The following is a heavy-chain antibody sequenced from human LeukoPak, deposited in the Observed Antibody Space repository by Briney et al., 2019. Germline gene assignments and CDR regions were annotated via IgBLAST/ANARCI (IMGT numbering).Heavy chain of an antibody. Sequence: ASVKVSCKASGYTFTNYAMNWVRQAPGQGLEWMGWINTNTGDPTYAQDFTGRFVFSVYTSVSTAYLQISSLKAEDTAVYYCARAYQPLGGLSFPDSWGQGTLVTVSS. D-gene: IGHD3-16*02. J-gene: IGHJ5*01. CDR2: INTNTGDP. CDR1: GYTFTNYA. V-gene: IGHV7-4-1*02. CDR3: ARAYQPLGGLSFPDS.